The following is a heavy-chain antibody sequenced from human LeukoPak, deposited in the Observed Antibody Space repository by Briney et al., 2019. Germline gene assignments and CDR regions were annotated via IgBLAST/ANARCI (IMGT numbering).Heavy chain of an antibody. CDR2: ISYDGSNK. J-gene: IGHJ6*02. CDR1: GFTFSSYG. D-gene: IGHD4-17*01. Sequence: GGSLRLSCAASGFTFSSYGMHWVRQAPGKGLEWVAVISYDGSNKYYADSVKGRFTISRDNSKNTLYLQMNSLRAEDTAVYYCAKDRYGDYIGYYYYYYGVDVWGQGTTVTVSS. CDR3: AKDRYGDYIGYYYYYYGVDV. V-gene: IGHV3-30*18.